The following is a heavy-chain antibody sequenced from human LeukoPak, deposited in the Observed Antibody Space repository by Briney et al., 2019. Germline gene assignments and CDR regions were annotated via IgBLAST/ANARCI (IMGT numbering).Heavy chain of an antibody. V-gene: IGHV3-11*04. CDR1: GFTFSDHY. Sequence: PGGSLRLSCAVSGFTFSDHYFAWIRQAPGKGLEWISYISNSANTIYYADSVRGRFTISRDNAKNSLFLQMNSLRVEDTAVYYCVRGPDYYYDSSGSFDYWGHGTLVTVSS. CDR3: VRGPDYYYDSSGSFDY. J-gene: IGHJ4*01. D-gene: IGHD3-22*01. CDR2: ISNSANTI.